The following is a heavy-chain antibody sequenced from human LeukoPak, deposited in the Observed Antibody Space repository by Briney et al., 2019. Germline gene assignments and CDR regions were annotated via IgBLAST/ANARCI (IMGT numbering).Heavy chain of an antibody. J-gene: IGHJ4*02. V-gene: IGHV3-23*01. CDR2: ISGSGGST. Sequence: GGSLRLSCAASGFTFSSYAMSWVRQAPGKGLEWVSAISGSGGSTYYADSVKGRFTISRDNSKNTLYLQMNSLRAEDTAVYHCAKWWASSGWFDYWGQGTLVTVSS. CDR1: GFTFSSYA. CDR3: AKWWASSGWFDY. D-gene: IGHD6-19*01.